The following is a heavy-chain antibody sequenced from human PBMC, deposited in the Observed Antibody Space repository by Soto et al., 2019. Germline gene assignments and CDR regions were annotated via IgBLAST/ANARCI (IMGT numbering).Heavy chain of an antibody. J-gene: IGHJ4*02. Sequence: PSETLSLTCTVSGGSISSYYWSWFRQPPGKGLEWIGYIYYSGSTNYNPSLKSRVTISVDKSKNQFSLKLSSVTAADTAVYYCARRYGDQFDYWGQGTLVTVSS. V-gene: IGHV4-59*01. CDR3: ARRYGDQFDY. CDR2: IYYSGST. CDR1: GGSISSYY. D-gene: IGHD4-17*01.